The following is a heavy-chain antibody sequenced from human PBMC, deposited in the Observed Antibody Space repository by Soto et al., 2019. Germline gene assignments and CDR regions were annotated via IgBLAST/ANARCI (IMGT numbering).Heavy chain of an antibody. D-gene: IGHD3-10*01. CDR2: IYSGGAT. J-gene: IGHJ4*02. CDR1: GFSVSTSH. Sequence: GXSRRLSCAAAGFSVSTSHLNWVRQTPGKGLEWVSVIYSGGATYYAASVKGRFTISRDKSKNTVYLQMNSLRVDDTAVYYCTNLHYFGSEFWGQGAQVTVSS. V-gene: IGHV3-53*01. CDR3: TNLHYFGSEF.